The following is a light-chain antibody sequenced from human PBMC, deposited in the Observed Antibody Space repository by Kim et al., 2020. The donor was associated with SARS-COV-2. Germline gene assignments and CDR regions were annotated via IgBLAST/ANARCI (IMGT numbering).Light chain of an antibody. CDR2: GSS. CDR1: HSVSSN. CDR3: QQYNNWPLLT. Sequence: VAPEEVALLSCRASHSVSSNLAWYQQKPGQAPRLLIYGSSTRATGIPDRFSGSGYGTEFTLTISSLQPEDFAVYYCQQYNNWPLLTFGGGTKLEI. V-gene: IGKV3-15*01. J-gene: IGKJ4*01.